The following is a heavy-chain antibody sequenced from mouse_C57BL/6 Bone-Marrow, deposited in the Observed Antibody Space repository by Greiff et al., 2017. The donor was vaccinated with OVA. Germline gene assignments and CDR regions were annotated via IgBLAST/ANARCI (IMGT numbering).Heavy chain of an antibody. CDR2: IWWDDDK. J-gene: IGHJ4*01. V-gene: IGHV8-8*01. CDR3: ARIPISVKSYYYAMDY. CDR1: GFSLSTFGMG. Sequence: QVTLKESGPGILQPSQTLSLTCSFSGFSLSTFGMGVGWIRQPSGKGLEWLAHIWWDDDKYYNPALKSRLTISKDTSKNQVFLKIANVDTADTATYYCARIPISVKSYYYAMDYWGQGTSVTVSS.